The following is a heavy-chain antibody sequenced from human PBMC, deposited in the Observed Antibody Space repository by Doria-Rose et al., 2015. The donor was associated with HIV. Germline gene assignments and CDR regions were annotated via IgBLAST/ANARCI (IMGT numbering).Heavy chain of an antibody. D-gene: IGHD4-17*01. Sequence: QVQLQQWGAGPLKPSETLSLTCAVYGGSFDGYYWSWIRQPPGKGLEWIGEINHTGSTNYNPSLKSRVTISVDTSKNQFSLKLSSVTAADTAVYYCARSTNDYGDQLDYWGQGTLVTVSS. CDR2: INHTGST. J-gene: IGHJ4*02. CDR3: ARSTNDYGDQLDY. CDR1: GGSFDGYY. V-gene: IGHV4-34*02.